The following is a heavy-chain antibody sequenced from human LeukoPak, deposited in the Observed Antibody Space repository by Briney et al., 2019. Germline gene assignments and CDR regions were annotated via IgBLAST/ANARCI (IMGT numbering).Heavy chain of an antibody. CDR2: IDPNSGGT. Sequence: ASVKASCKASGYTFTGYYMHWVRQAPGQGLEWMGWIDPNSGGTNYAQKFQGRVTMTRDTSISTAYMVLNRLRSDDTAVYYCAREYYYGSGNYYNRIDYWGQGTLVTVSS. CDR1: GYTFTGYY. D-gene: IGHD3-10*01. CDR3: AREYYYGSGNYYNRIDY. J-gene: IGHJ4*02. V-gene: IGHV1-2*02.